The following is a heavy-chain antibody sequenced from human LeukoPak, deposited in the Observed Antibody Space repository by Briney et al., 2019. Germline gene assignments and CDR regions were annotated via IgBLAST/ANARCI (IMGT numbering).Heavy chain of an antibody. CDR2: ISSSSSYI. V-gene: IGHV3-21*01. CDR3: ARVGSSSLDY. J-gene: IGHJ4*02. D-gene: IGHD6-13*01. CDR1: GFTFSSYS. Sequence: GGSLRLSCAASGFTFSSYSMNWVRQTPGKGLEWVSSISSSSSYIYYADSVKGRYTISRDNAKNSLYLQMNSLRAEDTAVYYCARVGSSSLDYWGQGTLVTVSS.